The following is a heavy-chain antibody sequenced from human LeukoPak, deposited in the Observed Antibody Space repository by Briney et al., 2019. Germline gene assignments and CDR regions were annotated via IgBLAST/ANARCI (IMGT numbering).Heavy chain of an antibody. CDR3: ARDTTVTTLHWFDP. V-gene: IGHV1-2*02. Sequence: ASVKVSCKASGYTFTGYYMHWVRQAPGQGLEWMGWINPNSGGTNYAQKFQGRVTMTRDTSISTAYMELSRLRSDDTAVYYCARDTTVTTLHWFDPWGQGTLVTVSS. CDR1: GYTFTGYY. D-gene: IGHD4-17*01. CDR2: INPNSGGT. J-gene: IGHJ5*02.